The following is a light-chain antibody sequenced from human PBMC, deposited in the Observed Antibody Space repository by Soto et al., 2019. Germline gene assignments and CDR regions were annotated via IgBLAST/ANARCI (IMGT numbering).Light chain of an antibody. V-gene: IGLV9-49*01. CDR2: VGTGGIVG. CDR3: GADHGSGSNFVYLV. Sequence: QPVLTQPPSASASPGASVTLTCTLSSGYSNYKVDWYQQRPGKGPRFVMRVGTGGIVGSKGDGIPDRFSVLGSGLNRYLTIKNIQEEDESDYHCGADHGSGSNFVYLVFGGGTKLTVL. CDR1: SGYSNYK. J-gene: IGLJ2*01.